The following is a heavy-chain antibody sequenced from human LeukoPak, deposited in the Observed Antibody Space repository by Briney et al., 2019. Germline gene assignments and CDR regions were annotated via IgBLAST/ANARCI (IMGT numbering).Heavy chain of an antibody. CDR2: MNPNSGNT. D-gene: IGHD3-10*01. CDR1: GYTFTGYY. Sequence: GASVKVSCKASGYTFTGYYMHWVRQATGQGLEWMGWMNPNSGNTGYAQKFQGRVTMTRNTSISTAYLELSSLRSEDTAVYYCARSMVRGVMPLGYWGQGTLVTVSS. CDR3: ARSMVRGVMPLGY. J-gene: IGHJ4*02. V-gene: IGHV1-8*02.